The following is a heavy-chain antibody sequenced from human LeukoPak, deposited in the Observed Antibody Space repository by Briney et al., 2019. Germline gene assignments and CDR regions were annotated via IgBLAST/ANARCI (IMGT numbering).Heavy chain of an antibody. J-gene: IGHJ6*03. V-gene: IGHV3-30*18. CDR1: GFTFSSYG. Sequence: GGSLRLSCAASGFTFSSYGMHWVRQAPGKGLEWVAVISYDGSNKYYADSVKGRFTISRDNSKNTLYLQMNSLRAEDTAVYYCAKSIHYYESSGNMDVWGKGTTVTVSS. CDR3: AKSIHYYESSGNMDV. CDR2: ISYDGSNK. D-gene: IGHD3-22*01.